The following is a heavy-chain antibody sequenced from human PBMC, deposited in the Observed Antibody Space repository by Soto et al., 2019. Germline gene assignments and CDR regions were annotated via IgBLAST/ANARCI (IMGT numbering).Heavy chain of an antibody. D-gene: IGHD6-19*01. CDR2: IDPSDSYT. J-gene: IGHJ4*02. Sequence: PGESLKISCKGSGYSFTSYWTSWVRQMPGKGLEWMGRIDPSDSYTNYSPSFQGHVTISADKSISTAYLQWSSLKASDTAMYYCASRRPGYSSGWYSWGQGTLVTVSS. CDR1: GYSFTSYW. V-gene: IGHV5-10-1*01. CDR3: ASRRPGYSSGWYS.